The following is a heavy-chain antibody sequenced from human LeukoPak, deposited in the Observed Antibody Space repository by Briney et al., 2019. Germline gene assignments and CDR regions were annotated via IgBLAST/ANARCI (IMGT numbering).Heavy chain of an antibody. CDR3: ARDVGGSSSGFVDY. D-gene: IGHD6-6*01. Sequence: AGGSLRLSCAASGFTVSSNYMSWVRQAPGKGLEWVSVIYSGGSTYYADSVKGRFTIFRDNSKNTLYLQMNSLRAEDTAVYYCARDVGGSSSGFVDYWGQGTLVTVSS. J-gene: IGHJ4*02. CDR2: IYSGGST. V-gene: IGHV3-66*02. CDR1: GFTVSSNY.